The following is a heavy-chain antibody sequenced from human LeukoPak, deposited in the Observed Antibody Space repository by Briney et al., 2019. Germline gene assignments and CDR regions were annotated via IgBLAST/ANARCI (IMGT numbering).Heavy chain of an antibody. CDR3: ARESGHTYDYCDY. J-gene: IGHJ4*01. V-gene: IGHV3-23*01. D-gene: IGHD5-18*01. Sequence: PGGSLRLSCAASGFTVSSNYMSWVRQAPGKGLEWVSAISGSAGTTYYADSVKGRFTISRVNSKNTLYLQMNSLRAEDTAVYYCARESGHTYDYCDYWGHGTLVTVSS. CDR1: GFTVSSNY. CDR2: ISGSAGTT.